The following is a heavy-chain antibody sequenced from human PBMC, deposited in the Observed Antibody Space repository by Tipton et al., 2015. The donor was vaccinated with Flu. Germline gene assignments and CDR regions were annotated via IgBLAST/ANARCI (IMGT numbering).Heavy chain of an antibody. J-gene: IGHJ4*02. D-gene: IGHD2-15*01. CDR1: GFTFSDYY. Sequence: SLRLSCAASGFTFSDYYMSWIRQAPGKGLEWVSYISSSGSTIYYVDSVKGRFTISRDNAKNSLYLQMNSLRAEDTAVYYCARDAYSCSGGSCYSPYYFDYWGQGTLVTVSS. V-gene: IGHV3-11*01. CDR3: ARDAYSCSGGSCYSPYYFDY. CDR2: ISSSGSTI.